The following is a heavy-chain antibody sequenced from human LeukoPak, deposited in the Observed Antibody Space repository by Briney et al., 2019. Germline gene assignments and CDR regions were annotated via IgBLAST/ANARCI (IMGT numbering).Heavy chain of an antibody. CDR1: GGSISSGGYS. CDR2: IYHSGST. J-gene: IGHJ6*02. Sequence: SETLSLTCAVSGGSISSGGYSWSWIRQPPGKGLEWIGYIYHSGSTYYNPSLKSRVTISVDRSKNQFSLKLSSVTAADTAVYYCVRGGGSQLRNYYYYGMDVWGQGTTVTVSS. CDR3: VRGGGSQLRNYYYYGMDV. V-gene: IGHV4-30-2*01. D-gene: IGHD2-2*01.